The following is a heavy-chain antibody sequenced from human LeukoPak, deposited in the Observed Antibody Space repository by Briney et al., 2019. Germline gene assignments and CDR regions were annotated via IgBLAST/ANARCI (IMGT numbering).Heavy chain of an antibody. D-gene: IGHD2-2*01. CDR3: AREGYCSSTSCYYFDY. V-gene: IGHV3-21*01. J-gene: IGHJ4*02. CDR2: ISSSSSYI. CDR1: GFTFSSYT. Sequence: PGGSLRLSRAASGFTFSSYTMSWVRQAPGKGLEWVSSISSSSSYISYADSMRGRFTISRDNAKNTLYLQMNSLRAEDTAVYYCAREGYCSSTSCYYFDYWGQGTLVTVSS.